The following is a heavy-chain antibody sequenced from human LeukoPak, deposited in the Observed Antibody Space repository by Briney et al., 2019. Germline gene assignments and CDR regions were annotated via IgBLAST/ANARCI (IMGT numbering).Heavy chain of an antibody. CDR3: ARHSQVDTAITEHFDY. D-gene: IGHD5-18*01. V-gene: IGHV5-51*01. CDR1: GYSFTSYW. J-gene: IGHJ4*02. CDR2: IYPGDSDT. Sequence: GESLKISCKGSGYSFTSYWIGWVRQMPGKGLEWMGIIYPGDSDTRYSPSFPGQVTISADKSISTAYLQWSSLKASDTAMYYCARHSQVDTAITEHFDYWGQGTLITVSS.